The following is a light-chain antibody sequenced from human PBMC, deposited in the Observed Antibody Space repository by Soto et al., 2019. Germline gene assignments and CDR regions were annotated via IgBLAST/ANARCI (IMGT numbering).Light chain of an antibody. Sequence: QSVLTQPPSASGTPGQRVTISCSGSSSNIGANTVNWYQQLPGTAPKLLISNNDQRPSGVPDRFSGSKSGTSASLAISGLQSEEDADYYCAAWDDTLDGRVFGSVTKVTDL. J-gene: IGLJ1*01. CDR2: NND. CDR1: SSNIGANT. V-gene: IGLV1-44*01. CDR3: AAWDDTLDGRV.